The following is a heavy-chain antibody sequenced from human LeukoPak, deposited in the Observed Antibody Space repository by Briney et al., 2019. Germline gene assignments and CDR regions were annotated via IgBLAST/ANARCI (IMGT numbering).Heavy chain of an antibody. J-gene: IGHJ4*02. CDR2: MNPNSGNT. D-gene: IGHD2-21*02. V-gene: IGHV1-8*01. Sequence: GMGWMNPNSGNTGYAQKFQGRVTMTRNTSISTAYMELSSLRSEDTAVYYCARGGGDPDDWGQGTLVTVSS. CDR3: ARGGGDPDD.